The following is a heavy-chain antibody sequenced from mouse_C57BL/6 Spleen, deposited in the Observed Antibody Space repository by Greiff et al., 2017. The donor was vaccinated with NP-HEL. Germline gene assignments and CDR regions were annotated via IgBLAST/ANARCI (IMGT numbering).Heavy chain of an antibody. CDR3: ARPAQGPWFAY. V-gene: IGHV1-18*01. Sequence: EVQLVESGPELVKPGASVKIPCKASGYTFTDYNMDWVKQSHGKSLEWIGDINPNNGGTIYNQKFKGKATLTVDKSSSTAYMELRSLTSEDTAVYYCARPAQGPWFAYWGQGTLVTVSA. J-gene: IGHJ3*01. D-gene: IGHD3-2*02. CDR2: INPNNGGT. CDR1: GYTFTDYN.